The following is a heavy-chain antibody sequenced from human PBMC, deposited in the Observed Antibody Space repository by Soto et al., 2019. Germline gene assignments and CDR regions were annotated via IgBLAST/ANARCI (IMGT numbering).Heavy chain of an antibody. CDR3: AREYLYCSGGSCYSDGFDS. V-gene: IGHV3-74*01. CDR2: IDSDGSGT. J-gene: IGHJ3*02. CDR1: EFTFSDFW. Sequence: EVQLVESGGGLVQPGGSLRLSCTASEFTFSDFWMHWVRQAPGKGLVWVSRIDSDGSGTTYADSVKGRFTISRDNAENTVFLQVNSLRADDTAVYYCAREYLYCSGGSCYSDGFDSWGQGAMVTVSS. D-gene: IGHD2-15*01.